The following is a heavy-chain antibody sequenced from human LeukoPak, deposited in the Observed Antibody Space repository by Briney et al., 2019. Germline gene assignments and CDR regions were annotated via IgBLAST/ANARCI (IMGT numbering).Heavy chain of an antibody. CDR3: AKQAQGSLNVGSYYFDY. J-gene: IGHJ4*02. CDR2: ISYDGSNK. D-gene: IGHD1-26*01. Sequence: GESLRLSCAASGFTFSSYAMHWVRQAPGKGLEWVAVISYDGSNKYYPAPEKGRFTSSRDNSKSTLYLQMNSLRAEDTGVYYCAKQAQGSLNVGSYYFDYWGQGTLVAVS. CDR1: GFTFSSYA. V-gene: IGHV3-30*18.